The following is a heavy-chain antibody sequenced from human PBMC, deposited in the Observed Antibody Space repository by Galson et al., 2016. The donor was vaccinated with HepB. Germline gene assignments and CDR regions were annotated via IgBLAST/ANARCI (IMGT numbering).Heavy chain of an antibody. J-gene: IGHJ4*02. V-gene: IGHV4-39*07. CDR3: ARYRGVLGNDF. CDR1: GGSISSGSYY. CDR2: MHYSGTT. Sequence: LSLTCNVSGGSISSGSYYWGWIRQPPGKGLEWIGSMHYSGTTYYNPSLKSRVTISRDTAKNEVSLKLSTVTAADTAVYYCARYRGVLGNDFWGQGRLVTVSS. D-gene: IGHD7-27*01.